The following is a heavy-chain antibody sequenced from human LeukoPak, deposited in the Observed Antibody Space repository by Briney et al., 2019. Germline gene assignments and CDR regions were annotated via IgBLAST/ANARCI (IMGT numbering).Heavy chain of an antibody. CDR3: ARETYYYGSGSYRGSDYFDY. J-gene: IGHJ4*02. CDR1: GGSFSGYY. V-gene: IGHV4-34*01. CDR2: INHSGST. D-gene: IGHD3-10*01. Sequence: NPSETLSLTCAVYGGSFSGYYWSWIRQPPGKGLEWIGEINHSGSTNYNPSLKSRVTISVDTSKNQFSLKLSSVTAADTAVYYCARETYYYGSGSYRGSDYFDYWGQGTLVTVSS.